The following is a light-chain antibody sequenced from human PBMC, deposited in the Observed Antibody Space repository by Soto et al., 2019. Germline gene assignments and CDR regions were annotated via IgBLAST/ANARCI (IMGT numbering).Light chain of an antibody. V-gene: IGKV1-5*03. Sequence: DIQMTQSPSTLSASVGDRVTLTCRASQSISNWLAWYQQKPGKAPKLLIYKASNFESGVPSRFSGSGSGTEFTLTISSLQPDDFATYYCQQYNSYPYTFGQGTKVEIK. CDR3: QQYNSYPYT. CDR1: QSISNW. CDR2: KAS. J-gene: IGKJ2*01.